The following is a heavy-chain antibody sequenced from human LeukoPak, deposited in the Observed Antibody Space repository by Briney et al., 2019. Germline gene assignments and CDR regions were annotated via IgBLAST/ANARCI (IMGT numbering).Heavy chain of an antibody. CDR3: ARDRDRRLPLRYFDWLPPGFDY. Sequence: ASVKVSCKASGGTFSSYAISWVRQAPGQGLEWMGGIIPIFGTANYAQKFQGRVTITTDESTSTAYMELSSLRSEDTAVYYCARDRDRRLPLRYFDWLPPGFDYWGQGTLVTVSS. CDR2: IIPIFGTA. J-gene: IGHJ4*02. D-gene: IGHD3-9*01. V-gene: IGHV1-69*05. CDR1: GGTFSSYA.